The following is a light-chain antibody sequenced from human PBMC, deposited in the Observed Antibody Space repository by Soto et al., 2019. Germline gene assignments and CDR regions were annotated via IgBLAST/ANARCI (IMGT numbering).Light chain of an antibody. CDR3: HRRLCWPLI. Sequence: TQSCTTLSVSPGERATLSCRASQSVRSNLAWYQQKPGQAPRLLIFGASIRATGIPARFSASGSGTGFTLTISDVHPVGFPPYPRHRRLCWPLIFGQGTKVDIK. CDR2: GAS. J-gene: IGKJ1*01. V-gene: IGKV3-15*01. CDR1: QSVRSN.